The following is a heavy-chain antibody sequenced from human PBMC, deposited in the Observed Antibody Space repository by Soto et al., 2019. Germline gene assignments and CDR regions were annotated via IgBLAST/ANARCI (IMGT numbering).Heavy chain of an antibody. CDR3: ARDRDYYDSSGYFPCDI. V-gene: IGHV3-74*01. CDR1: GFTFSSYW. J-gene: IGHJ3*02. Sequence: LSCAASGFTFSSYWMHWVRQAPGKGLVWVSRINSDGSSTSYADSVKGRFTISRDNAKNTLYLQMNSLRAEDTAVYYCARDRDYYDSSGYFPCDIWGQGTMVTVSS. D-gene: IGHD3-22*01. CDR2: INSDGSST.